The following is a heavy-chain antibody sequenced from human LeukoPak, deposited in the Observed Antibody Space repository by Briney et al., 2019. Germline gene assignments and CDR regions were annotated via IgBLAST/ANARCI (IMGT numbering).Heavy chain of an antibody. Sequence: ASVKVSCKASGYTFTDYYFHWVRQAPGQGLEWMGWINPNSGGTNYAQKFQGRVTMTRDTSITTAHMELNRLRSDDTAVYYCARDWGWFGESDAFDIWGQGTLVTVSS. J-gene: IGHJ3*02. CDR2: INPNSGGT. V-gene: IGHV1-2*02. CDR3: ARDWGWFGESDAFDI. D-gene: IGHD3-10*01. CDR1: GYTFTDYY.